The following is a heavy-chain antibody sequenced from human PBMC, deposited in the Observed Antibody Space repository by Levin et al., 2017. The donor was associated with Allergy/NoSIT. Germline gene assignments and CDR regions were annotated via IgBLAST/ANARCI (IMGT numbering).Heavy chain of an antibody. CDR1: GGSITTSSYY. CDR3: ARHFSDRYYYYYMDG. Sequence: SETLSLTCSVSGGSITTSSYYWAWVRQSPGRGLEWIGSIHNSGSTYYNPSVKSRVTMSVDPSKNQFSLKLLSVTATDTSVYYCARHFSDRYYYYYMDGWGRGTTVTVSS. V-gene: IGHV4-39*01. J-gene: IGHJ6*03. D-gene: IGHD3-3*01. CDR2: IHNSGST.